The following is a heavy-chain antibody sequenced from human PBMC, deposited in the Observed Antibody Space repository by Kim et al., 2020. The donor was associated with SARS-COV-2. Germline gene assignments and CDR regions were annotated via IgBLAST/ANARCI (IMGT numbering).Heavy chain of an antibody. V-gene: IGHV3-21*01. CDR2: ISSSSSYI. Sequence: GGSLRLSCAASGFTFSSYSMNWVRQAPGKGLEWVSSISSSSSYIYYEDSVKDRFTISRDNAKNPLYLQMNSLRAEDTAVYYCARDPYGGDLFYYYYGMDVWGQGTTVTVSS. CDR3: ARDPYGGDLFYYYYGMDV. J-gene: IGHJ6*02. D-gene: IGHD2-21*01. CDR1: GFTFSSYS.